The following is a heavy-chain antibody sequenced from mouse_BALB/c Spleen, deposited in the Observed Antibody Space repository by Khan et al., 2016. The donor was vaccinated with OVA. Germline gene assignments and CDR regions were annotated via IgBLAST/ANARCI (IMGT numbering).Heavy chain of an antibody. CDR2: IFPGTGTT. J-gene: IGHJ3*01. CDR1: GYTFTNYW. CDR3: ARGYVGNYEFAY. V-gene: IGHV1S132*01. Sequence: QVRLQQSGAELVKPGASVKLSCKTSGYTFTNYWIQWVKQRPGQGLGWIGEIFPGTGTTYYNENFKAKATLTIDTSSSTAYMQLSSLTSEDSAVYFCARGYVGNYEFAYWGQGTLVTVSA. D-gene: IGHD2-1*01.